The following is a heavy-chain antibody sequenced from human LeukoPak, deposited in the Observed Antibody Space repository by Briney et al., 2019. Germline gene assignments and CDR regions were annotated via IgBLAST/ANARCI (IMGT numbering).Heavy chain of an antibody. Sequence: GGSLRLSCAASGFTFNNYAMSWVRQAPGKGLEWVSAISGSGGSKYYADSVKGRFTISRDNSKNTLYLQINSLRAEDTAVYYCAKETASDFGGAVDYWGQGTLVTVSS. CDR1: GFTFNNYA. CDR2: ISGSGGSK. D-gene: IGHD3-10*01. V-gene: IGHV3-23*01. J-gene: IGHJ4*02. CDR3: AKETASDFGGAVDY.